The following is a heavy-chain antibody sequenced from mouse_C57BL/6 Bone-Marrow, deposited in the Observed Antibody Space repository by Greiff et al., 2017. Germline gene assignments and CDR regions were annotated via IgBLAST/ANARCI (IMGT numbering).Heavy chain of an antibody. Sequence: EVQLQQSGPELVKPGASVKIPCKASGYTFTDYNMDWVKQSHGKSLEWIGDINPNNGGTIYNQKFKGKATLTVDKSSSTAYMELRSQTSEDTAVYYCARCEWDGYLAWFAYWGQGTLVTVSA. V-gene: IGHV1-18*01. CDR1: GYTFTDYN. CDR2: INPNNGGT. CDR3: ARCEWDGYLAWFAY. D-gene: IGHD2-3*01. J-gene: IGHJ3*01.